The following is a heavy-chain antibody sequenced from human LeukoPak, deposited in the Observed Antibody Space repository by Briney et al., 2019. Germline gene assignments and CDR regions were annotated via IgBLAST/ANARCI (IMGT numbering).Heavy chain of an antibody. D-gene: IGHD5-18*01. V-gene: IGHV3-33*08. CDR1: GFTFSSYS. Sequence: GGSLRLSCAASGFTFSSYSMNWVRQAPGKGLEWVAVIWYDGSNKYYADSVKGRFTISRDTSKNTPYMQMNSLRAEDTAVYYCARDGRGAYSYGLTLLDYYGMDVWGQGTTVTVSS. J-gene: IGHJ6*02. CDR3: ARDGRGAYSYGLTLLDYYGMDV. CDR2: IWYDGSNK.